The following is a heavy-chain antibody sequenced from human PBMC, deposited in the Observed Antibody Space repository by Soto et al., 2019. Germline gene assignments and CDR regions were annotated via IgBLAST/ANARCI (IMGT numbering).Heavy chain of an antibody. Sequence: QVQLVQSGAEVKKPGSSVKVSCKASGGTFSSYSINWVRQAPGQGLEWMGEIIPIFGTANYAQQFQGRGTITADEATSTAYMELSSRRSEDTAVYYCARDGGRHSGGIDYWGQGTLVTVSS. CDR3: ARDGGRHSGGIDY. D-gene: IGHD1-26*01. CDR2: IIPIFGTA. J-gene: IGHJ4*02. CDR1: GGTFSSYS. V-gene: IGHV1-69*01.